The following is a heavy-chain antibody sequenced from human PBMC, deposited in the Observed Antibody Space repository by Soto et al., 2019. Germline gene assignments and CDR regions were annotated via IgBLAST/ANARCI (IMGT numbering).Heavy chain of an antibody. CDR3: ARADGFGELLSGKGNWFDP. V-gene: IGHV3-23*01. CDR2: ISGSGGST. D-gene: IGHD3-10*01. CDR1: GFTFSRYA. Sequence: PGGSLRLSCAASGFTFSRYAMSWVRQAPGKGLEWVSAISGSGGSTYYADSVKGRFTISRDNSKNTLYLQMNSLRAEDTAVYYCARADGFGELLSGKGNWFDPWGQGTLVTVSS. J-gene: IGHJ5*02.